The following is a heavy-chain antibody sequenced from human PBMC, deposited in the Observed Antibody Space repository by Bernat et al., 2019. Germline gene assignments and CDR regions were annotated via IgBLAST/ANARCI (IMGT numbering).Heavy chain of an antibody. J-gene: IGHJ4*02. CDR2: INHSGST. CDR1: GGSFSGYY. V-gene: IGHV4-34*01. CDR3: ARGRGRVAATLISFDY. D-gene: IGHD2-15*01. Sequence: QVQLQQWGAGLLKPSETLSLTCAVYGGSFSGYYWSWIRQPPGKGLEWIGEINHSGSTNYNPSLKSRVTISVDTSKNQFSLKLSSVTAADTAVYYCARGRGRVAATLISFDYWGQGTLVTVSS.